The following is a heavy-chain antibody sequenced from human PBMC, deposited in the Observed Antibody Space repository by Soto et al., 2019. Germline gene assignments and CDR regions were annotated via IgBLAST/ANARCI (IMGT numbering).Heavy chain of an antibody. D-gene: IGHD6-19*01. CDR3: AKDVYSSGWPPYYFDY. V-gene: IGHV3-9*01. J-gene: IGHJ4*02. CDR2: ISWNSGSI. CDR1: GFTFDDYA. Sequence: EVQLVESGGGLVQPGRSLRLSCAASGFTFDDYAMHWVRQAPGKGLEWVSGISWNSGSIGYADSVKGRFTISRDNAKNSLYLQMNSLRAEDTALYYCAKDVYSSGWPPYYFDYWGQGTLVTVSS.